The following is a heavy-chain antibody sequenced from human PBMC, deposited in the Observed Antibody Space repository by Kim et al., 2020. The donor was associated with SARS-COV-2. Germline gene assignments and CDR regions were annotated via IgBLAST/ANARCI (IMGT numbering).Heavy chain of an antibody. Sequence: GGSLRLSCAASGFIFSNYAMSWVRQAPGKGLEWVSTIIKSGDSTDYADSVKGRFTISRDNSKNTLSLQMNSLRAEDTAVYYCAKWQGARISDWYLQYWGQGTLVTVSS. CDR1: GFIFSNYA. V-gene: IGHV3-23*01. CDR2: IIKSGDST. CDR3: AKWQGARISDWYLQY. D-gene: IGHD6-19*01. J-gene: IGHJ4*02.